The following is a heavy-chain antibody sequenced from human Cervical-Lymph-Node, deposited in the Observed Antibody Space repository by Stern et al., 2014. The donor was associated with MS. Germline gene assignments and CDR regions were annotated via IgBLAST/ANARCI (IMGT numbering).Heavy chain of an antibody. J-gene: IGHJ4*02. V-gene: IGHV1-69*01. CDR3: ARATSDYIWGTYRFLDS. CDR1: GGTISNYI. D-gene: IGHD3-16*02. CDR2: VIPMFGIA. Sequence: QVQLVQSGAEVKKPGSSVKVSCKASGGTISNYIIGWVRQAPGQGLELIGGVIPMFGIANYAEKFQDRVQITADESTSTAYMDLSSLRSEDTAVYYCARATSDYIWGTYRFLDSWGQGTLVIVSS.